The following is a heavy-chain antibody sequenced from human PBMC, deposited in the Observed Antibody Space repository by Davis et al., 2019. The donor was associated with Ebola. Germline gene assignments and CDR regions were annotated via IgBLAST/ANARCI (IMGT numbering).Heavy chain of an antibody. V-gene: IGHV3-73*01. CDR2: VRSKANNYAT. D-gene: IGHD5-12*01. J-gene: IGHJ5*01. CDR1: GFTFSGSA. CDR3: TRVAVAWFDS. Sequence: GESLKISCAASGFTFSGSAIHWVRQASGKGLEWLGRVRSKANNYATTYAASLKGRFSISRDESRNMTYLQMNNLKIDYTAVYYCTRVAVAWFDSWGQGTLVTVSS.